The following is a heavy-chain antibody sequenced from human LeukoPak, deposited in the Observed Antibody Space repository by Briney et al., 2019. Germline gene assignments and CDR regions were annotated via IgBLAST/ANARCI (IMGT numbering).Heavy chain of an antibody. V-gene: IGHV4-59*01. Sequence: SETLSLTCTVSGDSISSYYWSWIRQPPGKGLDGIGCYYYSGSTNYNPSLKSRVTISVDTSKNQFSLKLSSVTAADTAVYYCARDVVGGGNFDYWGQGTLVTVSS. CDR3: ARDVVGGGNFDY. J-gene: IGHJ4*02. CDR1: GDSISSYY. D-gene: IGHD1-26*01. CDR2: YYYSGST.